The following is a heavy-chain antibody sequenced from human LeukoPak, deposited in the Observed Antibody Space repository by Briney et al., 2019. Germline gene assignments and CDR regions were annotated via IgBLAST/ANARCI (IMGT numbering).Heavy chain of an antibody. CDR1: GGTFSSYA. Sequence: SVKVSCKASGGTFSSYAISWVRQAPGQGLEWMGGIIPIFGTANYAQKFQGRVTITADESTSTAYVELSSLRSEDTAVYYCASTSGDGSGYCFDYWGQGTLVTVSS. CDR3: ASTSGDGSGYCFDY. J-gene: IGHJ4*02. V-gene: IGHV1-69*13. CDR2: IIPIFGTA. D-gene: IGHD3-22*01.